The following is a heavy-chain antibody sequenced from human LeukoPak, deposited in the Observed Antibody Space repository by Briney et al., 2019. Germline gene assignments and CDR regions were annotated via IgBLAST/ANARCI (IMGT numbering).Heavy chain of an antibody. V-gene: IGHV1-2*02. Sequence: ASVKVSCKASGYTFTGYYMHWVRQAPGQGLEWMGWINPNSGGTNYAQKFQGRVTMTRDMSISTAYMELSRLRSDDTAVYYCARDRTADILVVPAATDAFDIWGQGTMVTVSS. CDR2: INPNSGGT. CDR1: GYTFTGYY. J-gene: IGHJ3*02. D-gene: IGHD2-2*01. CDR3: ARDRTADILVVPAATDAFDI.